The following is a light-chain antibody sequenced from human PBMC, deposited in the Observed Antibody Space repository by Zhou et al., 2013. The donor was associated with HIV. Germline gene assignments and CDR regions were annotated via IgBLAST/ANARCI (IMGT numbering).Light chain of an antibody. J-gene: IGKJ1*01. Sequence: DVQMTQSPSALSASVGDRVTITCRASHAISNYLAWYQQKPGKVPKLLIYAASTLYSGVPSRFSGSGSGTDFTLTISSLQPEDVATYYCQNYKSAPWTFGQGTKVEIK. CDR2: AAS. CDR1: HAISNY. CDR3: QNYKSAPWT. V-gene: IGKV1-27*01.